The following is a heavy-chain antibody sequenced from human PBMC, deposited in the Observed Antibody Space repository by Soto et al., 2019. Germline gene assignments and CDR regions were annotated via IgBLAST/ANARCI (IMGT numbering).Heavy chain of an antibody. D-gene: IGHD3-10*01. V-gene: IGHV4-59*01. CDR3: AGYGSGSSPRFDP. CDR2: IYYSGST. Sequence: QVQLQESGPGLVKPSETLSLTCTVSGGSISSYYWSWIRQPPGKGLEWIGYIYYSGSTNYNPSLTRRVTXSXYXXTNQFSLKPGSVTAADTAVYYCAGYGSGSSPRFDPWGQGTLVTVSS. CDR1: GGSISSYY. J-gene: IGHJ5*02.